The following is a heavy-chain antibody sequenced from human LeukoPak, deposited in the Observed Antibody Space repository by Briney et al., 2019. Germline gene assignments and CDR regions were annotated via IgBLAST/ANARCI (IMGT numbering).Heavy chain of an antibody. CDR1: GFTFSSYW. CDR2: INSDGSST. J-gene: IGHJ4*02. V-gene: IGHV3-74*01. D-gene: IGHD3-22*01. CDR3: ARGVDSMIVVALDY. Sequence: GGSLRLSCAASGFTFSSYWMHWVRQAPGKGLVWVSRINSDGSSTSNADSVKGRFTISRHNAKNTLYLQMNSLRAEDTAVYYCARGVDSMIVVALDYWGQGILVTVSS.